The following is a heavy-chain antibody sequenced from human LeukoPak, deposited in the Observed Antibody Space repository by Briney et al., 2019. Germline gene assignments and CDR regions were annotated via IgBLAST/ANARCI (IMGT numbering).Heavy chain of an antibody. D-gene: IGHD3-10*01. J-gene: IGHJ4*02. Sequence: SETLSLTCTVSGGSISSSSYYWGWIRQPPGKGLEWIGSIYYSGSTYYNPSLKSRVTISVDTSKNQFSLKLSSVTAADMAVYYCARVQWFGELFSFDYWGQGTLVTVSS. CDR1: GGSISSSSYY. CDR3: ARVQWFGELFSFDY. CDR2: IYYSGST. V-gene: IGHV4-39*07.